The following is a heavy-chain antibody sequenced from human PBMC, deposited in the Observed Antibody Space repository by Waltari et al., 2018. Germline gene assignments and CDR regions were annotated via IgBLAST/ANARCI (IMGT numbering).Heavy chain of an antibody. CDR2: IIPIFGTA. D-gene: IGHD6-19*01. CDR3: ARFVAGLFDY. Sequence: QVQLVQSWAEVKKPGSSVKVSCKASGGTVRSYAISWVRWAPGQGLGWVGGAPGQGREGMGGIIPIFGTANYAQKFQGRVTITADESTSTAYMELSSMRSEDTAVYYCARFVAGLFDYWGQGTLVTVSS. CDR1: GGTVRSYA. J-gene: IGHJ4*02. V-gene: IGHV1-69*01.